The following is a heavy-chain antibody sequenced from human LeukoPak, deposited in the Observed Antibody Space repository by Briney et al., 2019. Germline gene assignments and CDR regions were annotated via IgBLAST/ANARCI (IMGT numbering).Heavy chain of an antibody. CDR2: ISYDGSNK. D-gene: IGHD3-16*02. V-gene: IGHV3-30*03. Sequence: GGSLRLSCAPSGVAFSSYGMHWVRQAPGKGLEWGAVISYDGSNKYYADSVKGRFTISRDNSKNTLYLQMNSLRAEDTAVYYCARDMRDYVWGSYRGSQIFDYWGQGTLVTVSS. J-gene: IGHJ4*02. CDR3: ARDMRDYVWGSYRGSQIFDY. CDR1: GVAFSSYG.